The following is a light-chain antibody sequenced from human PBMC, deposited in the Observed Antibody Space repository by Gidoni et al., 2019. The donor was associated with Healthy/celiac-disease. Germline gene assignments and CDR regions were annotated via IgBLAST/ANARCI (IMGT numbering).Light chain of an antibody. CDR1: QSVSSN. J-gene: IGKJ1*01. V-gene: IGKV3-15*01. CDR2: GAS. Sequence: EIVMTQSPATLSVSPGERATLSCRASQSVSSNLAWYQQKPGQAPRLLIYGASTRATGIPARFSGSGSGTEFTLTISSLQSEDFAVYYCQHGWTFGQXTKVEIK. CDR3: QHGWT.